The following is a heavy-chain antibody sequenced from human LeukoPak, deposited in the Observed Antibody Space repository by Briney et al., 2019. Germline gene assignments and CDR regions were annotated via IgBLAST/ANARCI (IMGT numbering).Heavy chain of an antibody. CDR1: GFTFSSYS. J-gene: IGHJ4*02. V-gene: IGHV3-21*01. Sequence: GGSLRLSCAASGFTFSSYSMNWVRRAPGKGLEWVSSISSSSSYIYYADSVKGRFTISRDNAKNSLYLQMNSLRAEDTAVYYCARDALGDILTGYYFDYWGQGTLVTVSS. CDR2: ISSSSSYI. D-gene: IGHD3-9*01. CDR3: ARDALGDILTGYYFDY.